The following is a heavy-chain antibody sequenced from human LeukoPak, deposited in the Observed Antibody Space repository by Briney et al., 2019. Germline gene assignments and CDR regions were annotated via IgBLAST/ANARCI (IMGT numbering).Heavy chain of an antibody. CDR2: IIPIVGTT. D-gene: IGHD3-22*01. V-gene: IGHV1-69*13. J-gene: IGHJ4*02. CDR3: ARGGYYYDSSGYSHLPDY. Sequence: ASVKVSCKASGGTFSSYAFSWVRQAPGQGLEWMGGIIPIVGTTNYAQMFQGRVTITADESTSTAYMELSSLRSEDTAVYYCARGGYYYDSSGYSHLPDYWGQGTLVTVSA. CDR1: GGTFSSYA.